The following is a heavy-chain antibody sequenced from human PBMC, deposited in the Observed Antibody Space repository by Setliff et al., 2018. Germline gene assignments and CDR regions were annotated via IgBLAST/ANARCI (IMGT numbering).Heavy chain of an antibody. J-gene: IGHJ3*02. D-gene: IGHD1-26*01. V-gene: IGHV5-51*01. CDR2: IYPGVSDT. CDR3: ASSSGSSSNDAFDI. Sequence: GESLKISCKGSGYRFSSHWIGWVRQMPGKGLEWMGIIYPGVSDTRYSPSFQGQVTISADKSISTAYLQWSSLKASDTAMYYCASSSGSSSNDAFDIWGQGTTVTVSS. CDR1: GYRFSSHW.